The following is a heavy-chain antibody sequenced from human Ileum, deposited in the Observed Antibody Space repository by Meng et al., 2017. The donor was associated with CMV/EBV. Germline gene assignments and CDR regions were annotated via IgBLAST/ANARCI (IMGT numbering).Heavy chain of an antibody. V-gene: IGHV4-59*01. D-gene: IGHD4-11*01. CDR1: GASMTSYY. J-gene: IGHJ6*01. Sequence: SETLSLTCTVSGASMTSYYWSWIRQAPGKGLEWIGYIYYSGTTKYNPSLKSRITISVDTARNQFSLKLRSVTAADTAVYYCGRDQYQTHFYGVDVWGQGNTV. CDR2: IYYSGTT. CDR3: GRDQYQTHFYGVDV.